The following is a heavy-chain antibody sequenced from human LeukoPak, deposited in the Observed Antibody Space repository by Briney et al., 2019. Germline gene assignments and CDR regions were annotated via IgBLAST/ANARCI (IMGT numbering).Heavy chain of an antibody. J-gene: IGHJ6*04. CDR2: IYYSGST. D-gene: IGHD2-2*01. CDR1: GGSISSGGYY. CDR3: AGESCSSTSCYGRVDYYYYGMDV. Sequence: PSQTLSLTCTVSGGSISSGGYYWRWLRQHPGTGLEWIGYIYYSGSTYYNPSLKSRVTISVDTSKNQFSLKLSSVTAADTAVYYCAGESCSSTSCYGRVDYYYYGMDVWGKGTTVTVSS. V-gene: IGHV4-31*03.